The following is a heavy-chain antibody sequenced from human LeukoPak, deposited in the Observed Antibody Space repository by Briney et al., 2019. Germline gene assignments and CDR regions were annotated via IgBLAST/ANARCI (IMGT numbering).Heavy chain of an antibody. V-gene: IGHV1-69*04. CDR2: IISIFGIA. CDR3: ARRYGGGDCYSPDYGMDV. CDR1: LGTLSRYA. J-gene: IGHJ6*04. D-gene: IGHD2-21*02. Sequence: TVKVSYESSLGTLSRYAISCVRQAPGQGLVWVGRIISIFGIANYAQKFQGRVTITADKSTRTAYMALSSLTSEATAVYYCARRYGGGDCYSPDYGMDVWGKGTTVTVSS.